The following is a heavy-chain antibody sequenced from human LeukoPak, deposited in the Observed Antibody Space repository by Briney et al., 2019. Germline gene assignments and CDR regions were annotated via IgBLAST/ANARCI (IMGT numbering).Heavy chain of an antibody. J-gene: IGHJ5*02. CDR3: VKDLTGTTDWFDP. Sequence: GGSLRLSCAASGFTFSRYGMHWVRQAPGKGLEWVAFIRFDDSIKYYADSVKGRFTISRDNSKNTLYLQVNNLRIEDTAMYYCVKDLTGTTDWFDPWGQGTLVTVFS. D-gene: IGHD1-7*01. CDR1: GFTFSRYG. V-gene: IGHV3-30*02. CDR2: IRFDDSIK.